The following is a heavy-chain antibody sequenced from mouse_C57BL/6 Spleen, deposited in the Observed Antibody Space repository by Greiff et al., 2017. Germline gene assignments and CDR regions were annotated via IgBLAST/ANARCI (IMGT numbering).Heavy chain of an antibody. J-gene: IGHJ2*01. CDR3: ARDWDLDY. CDR2: ISSGSSTI. D-gene: IGHD4-1*01. Sequence: EVQLLESGGGLVKPGGSLKLSCAASGFTFSVSGLHWVRQAPAQGLEWVAYISSGSSTIHYADTGKGGFTNSRDNARNTLFLQMTSLRSEDTAMYYCARDWDLDYWGQGTTLTVSS. V-gene: IGHV5-17*01. CDR1: GFTFSVSG.